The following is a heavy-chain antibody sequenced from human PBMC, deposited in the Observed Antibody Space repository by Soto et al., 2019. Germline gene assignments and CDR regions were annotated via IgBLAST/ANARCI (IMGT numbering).Heavy chain of an antibody. J-gene: IGHJ4*02. V-gene: IGHV1-3*01. CDR2: INGGNGNT. CDR1: GNTVPNYA. Sequence: ASVKVSCKASGNTVPNYAIHWVRQAPGQRLEWMGWINGGNGNTKYSQKFQGRVTITRDTSASTAYMELSSLRSEDTAVYYCARDVDGYFPDYWGRGTLVTVSS. D-gene: IGHD3-22*01. CDR3: ARDVDGYFPDY.